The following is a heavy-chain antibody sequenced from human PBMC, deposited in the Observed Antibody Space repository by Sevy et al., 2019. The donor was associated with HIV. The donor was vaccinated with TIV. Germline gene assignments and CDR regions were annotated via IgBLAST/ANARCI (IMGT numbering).Heavy chain of an antibody. V-gene: IGHV3-23*01. J-gene: IGHJ4*02. CDR2: FSFGCGKI. Sequence: GESLKIPCAASGFTFSKYSMSWIRQTPGKGLEWVSTFSFGCGKINYADSVKGRFTISRDDSRNTFYLQMNSLRAEDTAIYYCAREGCTKPHDYWGQGTVVTVSS. CDR3: AREGCTKPHDY. D-gene: IGHD2-8*01. CDR1: GFTFSKYS.